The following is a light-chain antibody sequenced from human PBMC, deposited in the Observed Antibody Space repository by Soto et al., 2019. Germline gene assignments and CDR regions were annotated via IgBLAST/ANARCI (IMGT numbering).Light chain of an antibody. CDR3: QTWGTGILV. CDR1: SGHSSYA. J-gene: IGLJ2*01. CDR2: LNSDGSH. V-gene: IGLV4-69*01. Sequence: QLVLTQSPSASASLGASVKLTCTRSSGHSSYAIAWHQQQPEKGPRYLMKLNSDGSHSKGDGIPDRFSGSSSGAERYLTISRLQSEDEDYYYCQTWGTGILVFGGGTKLTVL.